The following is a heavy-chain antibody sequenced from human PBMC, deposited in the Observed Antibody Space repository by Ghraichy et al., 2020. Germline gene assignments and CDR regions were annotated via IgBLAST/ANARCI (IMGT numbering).Heavy chain of an antibody. Sequence: ASVKVSCKASGYTFPSYGISWVRQAPGEGLEWMGWISAYNGNTNYAQKFQGRVTMTTDTSTNTAYMELRSLRSDDTAVYYCARDAYCSGGRCLAVFDFWGQGTLVSVSS. V-gene: IGHV1-18*04. J-gene: IGHJ4*02. D-gene: IGHD2-15*01. CDR1: GYTFPSYG. CDR3: ARDAYCSGGRCLAVFDF. CDR2: ISAYNGNT.